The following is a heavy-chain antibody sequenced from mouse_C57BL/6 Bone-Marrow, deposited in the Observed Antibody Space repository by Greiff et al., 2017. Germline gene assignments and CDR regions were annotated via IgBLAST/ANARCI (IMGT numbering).Heavy chain of an antibody. V-gene: IGHV1-59*01. CDR3: ARNDYYFDY. CDR1: GYTFTSYW. Sequence: QVQLKQTGAELVRPGTSVKLSCKASGYTFTSYWMHWVKQRPGQGLEWIGVIDPSDSYTNYNQKFKGKATLTVDTSSSTAYMQLSSLTSEDSAVYYCARNDYYFDYWGQGTTLTVSS. J-gene: IGHJ2*01. CDR2: IDPSDSYT. D-gene: IGHD2-4*01.